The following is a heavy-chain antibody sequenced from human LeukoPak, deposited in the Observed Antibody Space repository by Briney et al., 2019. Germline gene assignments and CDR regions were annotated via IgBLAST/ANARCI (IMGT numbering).Heavy chain of an antibody. CDR2: ISGSGGRT. CDR1: GFTLSSSA. V-gene: IGHV3-23*01. Sequence: SGGSLRLSCAASGFTLSSSAMSWVRQAPGKGLEWDSAISGSGGRTSYADSVTGRFTISRDNSKNTLYLQMTRLRAEDKALYYCAKDWGAGIAAVYDEGGEGTLVTVS. J-gene: IGHJ4*02. CDR3: AKDWGAGIAAVYDE. D-gene: IGHD6-13*01.